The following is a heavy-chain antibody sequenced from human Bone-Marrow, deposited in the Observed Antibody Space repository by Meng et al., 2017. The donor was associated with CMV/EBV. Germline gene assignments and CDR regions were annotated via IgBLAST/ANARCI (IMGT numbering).Heavy chain of an antibody. J-gene: IGHJ5*02. CDR3: AREFFSGVVVWGGDSWFDP. CDR1: GGTFSSYA. D-gene: IGHD2-21*01. Sequence: SVKVSCKASGGTFSSYAISWVRQAPGQGLEWMGGIIPILGIANYAQKFQGRVTMTRDTSTSTVYMELNSLRSEDTAVYYCAREFFSGVVVWGGDSWFDPWGQGTLVTVSS. CDR2: IIPILGIA. V-gene: IGHV1-69*10.